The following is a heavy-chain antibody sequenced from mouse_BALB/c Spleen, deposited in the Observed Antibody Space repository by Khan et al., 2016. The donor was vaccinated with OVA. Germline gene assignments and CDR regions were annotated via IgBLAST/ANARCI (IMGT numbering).Heavy chain of an antibody. D-gene: IGHD1-1*01. CDR1: GFSLSSYG. J-gene: IGHJ3*01. CDR3: ARAFYYGAWFAY. CDR2: IWAGGST. V-gene: IGHV2-9*02. Sequence: QVQLKESGPGLVAPSQTLSITCTVSGFSLSSYGVHWVRQPPGKGLEWLGVIWAGGSTNHNSALMSRLSISKDNSKSPVFLKMNSRQTDVTAMYYCARAFYYGAWFAYWGQGTLVTVSA.